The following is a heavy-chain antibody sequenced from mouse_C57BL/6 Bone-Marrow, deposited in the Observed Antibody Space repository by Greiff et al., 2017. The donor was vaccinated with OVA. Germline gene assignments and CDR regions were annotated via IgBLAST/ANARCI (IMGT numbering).Heavy chain of an antibody. CDR3: ARDGSGFAY. CDR1: GYSITSGYY. V-gene: IGHV3-6*01. CDR2: ISYDGSN. J-gene: IGHJ3*01. D-gene: IGHD1-1*01. Sequence: EVKLQESGPGLVKPSQSLSLTCSVTGYSITSGYYWNWIRQFPGNKLEWMGYISYDGSNNYNPSLKNRISITRDTSKNQFFLKLNSVTTEDTATYDCARDGSGFAYWGQGTPVTVSA.